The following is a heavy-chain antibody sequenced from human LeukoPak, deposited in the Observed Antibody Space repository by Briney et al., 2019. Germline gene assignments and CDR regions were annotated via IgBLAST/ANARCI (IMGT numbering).Heavy chain of an antibody. V-gene: IGHV1-8*03. CDR3: AGGEGGTTSNWFDP. J-gene: IGHJ5*02. CDR2: MNPNSGNT. Sequence: ASVKVSCKASGYTFTSYDINWVRQATGQGLEWMGWMNPNSGNTGYAQKFQGRVTITRNTSISTAYMELSSLRSEDTAVYYCAGGEGGTTSNWFDPWGQGTLVTVSS. CDR1: GYTFTSYD. D-gene: IGHD1-7*01.